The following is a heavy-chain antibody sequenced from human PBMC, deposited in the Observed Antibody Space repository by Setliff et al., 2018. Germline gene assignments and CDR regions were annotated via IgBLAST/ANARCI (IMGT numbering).Heavy chain of an antibody. CDR1: GVSLSDHT. V-gene: IGHV4-34*01. D-gene: IGHD3-10*01. J-gene: IGHJ6*04. CDR2: ITHNGVT. Sequence: PSETLSLTCVVHGVSLSDHTWSWIRQFPGQGLEWIGDITHNGVTNYKRSLRSRVTMSVDTSTNRLSLRINFLTAADTAIYYCARGHVHLRGRPFHYVDVWGKGTSVTVSS. CDR3: ARGHVHLRGRPFHYVDV.